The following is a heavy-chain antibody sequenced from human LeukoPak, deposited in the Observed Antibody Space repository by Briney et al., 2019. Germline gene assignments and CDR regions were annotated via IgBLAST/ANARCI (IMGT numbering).Heavy chain of an antibody. J-gene: IGHJ4*02. V-gene: IGHV1-2*02. Sequence: ASVKVSCKASGYTFTGYYMHWVRQAPGQGLEWMGWINPNSGGTNYAQKFQGRVTMTRDTSISTAYMELSRLRSDDTAVYYCARDGYHDSSGYYRWGQGTLVTVSS. CDR1: GYTFTGYY. D-gene: IGHD3-22*01. CDR2: INPNSGGT. CDR3: ARDGYHDSSGYYR.